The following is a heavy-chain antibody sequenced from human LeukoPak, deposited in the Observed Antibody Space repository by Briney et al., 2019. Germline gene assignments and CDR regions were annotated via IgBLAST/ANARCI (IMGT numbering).Heavy chain of an antibody. CDR2: IYHSGST. D-gene: IGHD3-10*01. V-gene: IGHV4-38-2*02. CDR1: GYSISSGYY. J-gene: IGHJ6*03. CDR3: ARLSRFYYGSGSYYPVYYYYMDV. Sequence: SETLSLTCTVSGYSISSGYYWGWIRQPPGKGLEWIGSIYHSGSTNYNPSLKSRVTISVDTSKNQFSLKLSSVTAADTAVYYCARLSRFYYGSGSYYPVYYYYMDVWGKGTTVTISS.